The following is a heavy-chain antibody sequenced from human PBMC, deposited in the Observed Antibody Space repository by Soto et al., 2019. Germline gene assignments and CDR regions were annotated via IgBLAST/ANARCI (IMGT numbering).Heavy chain of an antibody. CDR2: TYYRSKWYN. J-gene: IGHJ4*02. Sequence: SQTLSLTCAISGDSVSSNSAAWNWIRQSPSRGLEWLGRTYYRSKWYNDYAVSVKSRITINPDTSKNQFSLKLSSVTAADTAVYYCARGHTSARGDSYYFDYWGQGTLVTVSS. V-gene: IGHV6-1*01. D-gene: IGHD3-16*01. CDR1: GDSVSSNSAA. CDR3: ARGHTSARGDSYYFDY.